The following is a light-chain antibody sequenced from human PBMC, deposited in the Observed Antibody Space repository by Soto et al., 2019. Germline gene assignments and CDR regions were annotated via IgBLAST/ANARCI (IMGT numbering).Light chain of an antibody. V-gene: IGLV2-14*03. Sequence: QLVLTQPASVSGSPGQSITISCTGTSSDIGGYKYVSWYQQHPGKAPKVMIYDVSNRPSGVSNRFSGSKSGNTASLTISGLQAEDEADYYCRSYTNSSTWVFGGGTKLTVL. CDR3: RSYTNSSTWV. CDR2: DVS. CDR1: SSDIGGYKY. J-gene: IGLJ3*02.